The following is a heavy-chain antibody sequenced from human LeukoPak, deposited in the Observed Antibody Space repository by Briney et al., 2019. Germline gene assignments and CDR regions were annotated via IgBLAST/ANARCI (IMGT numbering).Heavy chain of an antibody. CDR3: ARWGAARRFDP. Sequence: SETLSLTCTVSGGSISSGSYYWSWIRQPAGKGLEWIGRIYTSGSTNYNPSLKSRVTISVDTSKNQFSLKLSSVTAADTAVYYCARWGAARRFDPWGQGTLVTVSS. CDR2: IYTSGST. J-gene: IGHJ5*02. D-gene: IGHD6-6*01. V-gene: IGHV4-61*02. CDR1: GGSISSGSYY.